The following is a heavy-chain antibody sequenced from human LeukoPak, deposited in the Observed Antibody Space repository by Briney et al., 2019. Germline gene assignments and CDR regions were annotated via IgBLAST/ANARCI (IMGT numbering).Heavy chain of an antibody. CDR1: GFTFSSYA. CDR2: ISGSGGST. D-gene: IGHD2-2*03. CDR3: AKVGYCSSTSCYIGSVDY. Sequence: PGGSLRLSCAASGFTFSSYAMSWVRQAPGKGLEWVSAISGSGGSTYYADSVKGRFTISRDNSKNTLYLQMNSLRAEDTAVYYCAKVGYCSSTSCYIGSVDYWGQGTLVTVSS. V-gene: IGHV3-23*01. J-gene: IGHJ4*02.